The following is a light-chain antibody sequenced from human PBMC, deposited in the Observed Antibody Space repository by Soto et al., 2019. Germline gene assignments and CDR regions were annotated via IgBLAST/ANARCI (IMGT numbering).Light chain of an antibody. CDR3: AAWDDRLNGYV. CDR1: SSNIGSNT. CDR2: SNS. Sequence: QSVLTQPPSASGTPGQRVIISCSGRSSNIGSNTVNWYQQLPGTAPKLLIYSNSQRPSGVPDRFSGSKSGTSASLAISGLQSEDEADYYCAAWDDRLNGYVFGTGTKLTVL. V-gene: IGLV1-44*01. J-gene: IGLJ1*01.